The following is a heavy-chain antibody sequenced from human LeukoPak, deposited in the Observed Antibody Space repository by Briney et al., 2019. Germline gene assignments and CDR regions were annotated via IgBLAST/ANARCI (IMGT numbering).Heavy chain of an antibody. CDR3: ARDWSLYYFDY. D-gene: IGHD3-3*01. J-gene: IGHJ4*02. CDR2: ISAYNGNT. V-gene: IGHV1-18*01. CDR1: GYTFTSYG. Sequence: ASVKVSCKASGYTFTSYGISWVRQAPGQGLEWMGWISAYNGNTNYAQKLQGRVTMTTDISTSAAYMELRSLRSDDTAVYYCARDWSLYYFDYWGQGTLVTVSS.